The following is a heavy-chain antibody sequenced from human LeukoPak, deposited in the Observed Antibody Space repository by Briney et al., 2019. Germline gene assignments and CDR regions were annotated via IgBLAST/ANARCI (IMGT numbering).Heavy chain of an antibody. D-gene: IGHD3-10*01. J-gene: IGHJ4*02. CDR1: GFTVSTNY. CDR2: IYSGGST. CDR3: AKDVSSYYYGSGSSTSDY. V-gene: IGHV3-53*01. Sequence: GGSLRLSCAASGFTVSTNYMSWVRQAPGKGLEWVSVIYSGGSTYYADSVKGRFTISRDNSKNTLYLQMNSLRAEDTAVYYCAKDVSSYYYGSGSSTSDYWGQGTLVTVSS.